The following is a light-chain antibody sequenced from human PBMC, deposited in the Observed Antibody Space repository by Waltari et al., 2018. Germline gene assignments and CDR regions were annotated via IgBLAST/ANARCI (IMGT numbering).Light chain of an antibody. CDR3: SSYRRSSTYVL. Sequence: QSALTHPASVSGSPGQSITLSCSRISSDAGVYNFVSCYQQHQGKAPKLLIFDDSNRPSWGSNGFSGSKSGNTASLTISGLQPEDEADYYCSSYRRSSTYVLLGGGTKLTVL. J-gene: IGLJ2*01. CDR2: DDS. V-gene: IGLV2-14*03. CDR1: SSDAGVYNF.